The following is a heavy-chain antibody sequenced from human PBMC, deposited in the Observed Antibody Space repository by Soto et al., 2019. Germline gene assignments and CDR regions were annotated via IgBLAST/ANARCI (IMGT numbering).Heavy chain of an antibody. CDR3: ARDSQNGDYAFDY. V-gene: IGHV4-59*01. Sequence: PSETLSLTCTVSGGSISSYYWSWIRQPPGKGLEWIGYIYYSGSTNYNPSLKSRVTISVDTSKNQLSLKLSSVTAADTAVYYCARDSQNGDYAFDYWGQGTLVTVSS. CDR1: GGSISSYY. J-gene: IGHJ4*02. D-gene: IGHD4-17*01. CDR2: IYYSGST.